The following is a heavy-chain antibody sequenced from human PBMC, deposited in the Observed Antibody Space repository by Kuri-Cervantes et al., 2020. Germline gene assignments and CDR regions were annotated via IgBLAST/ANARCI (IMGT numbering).Heavy chain of an antibody. D-gene: IGHD5-18*01. CDR3: AREGDTAVDTNWFDP. J-gene: IGHJ5*02. Sequence: SETLSLTCTVSGGSISSSSYYWGWIRQPPGKGLEWIGEINHSGSTNYNPSLKSRVTISVDTSKNQFSLKLSSVTAADTAVYYCAREGDTAVDTNWFDPWGQGTLVTVSS. CDR2: INHSGST. V-gene: IGHV4-39*07. CDR1: GGSISSSSYY.